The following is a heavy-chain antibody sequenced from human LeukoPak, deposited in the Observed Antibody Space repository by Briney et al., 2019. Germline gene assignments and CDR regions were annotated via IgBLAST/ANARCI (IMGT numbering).Heavy chain of an antibody. CDR1: GFTVSSNY. V-gene: IGHV3-66*01. D-gene: IGHD6-13*01. J-gene: IGHJ4*02. Sequence: GGSLTLSCAVSGFTVSSNYMSWVRQPPGKALERVSIIYSGGSTYYADSVKGRFTISRDNSKNTLYLQMYSLRAEDTAVYYCARVGYTGTWYSSPPFDYWGQGTLVTVSS. CDR2: IYSGGST. CDR3: ARVGYTGTWYSSPPFDY.